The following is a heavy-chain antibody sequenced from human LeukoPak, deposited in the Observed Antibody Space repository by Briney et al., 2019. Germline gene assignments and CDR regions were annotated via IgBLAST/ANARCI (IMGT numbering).Heavy chain of an antibody. CDR3: ARLGLEVGGPNWFDP. CDR1: GFTFSSCG. V-gene: IGHV3-7*01. CDR2: IKRDGSQK. D-gene: IGHD1-1*01. Sequence: PGGSLRLSCAASGFTFSSCGMHWVRQAPGEGLEWVAHIKRDGSQKYYLDSVKGRFTISRDNAKNSLYLQMYSLRVEDTAVYYCARLGLEVGGPNWFDPWGQGTLVTVSS. J-gene: IGHJ5*02.